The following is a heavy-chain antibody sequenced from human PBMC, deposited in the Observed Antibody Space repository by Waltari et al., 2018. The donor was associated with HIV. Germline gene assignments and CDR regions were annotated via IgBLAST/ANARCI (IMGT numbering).Heavy chain of an antibody. CDR2: IKQDGSEK. Sequence: DVQLVESGGGLVQSGGSLRLSCVGSGFSFSTYWMNWVRQAPGKGLEWVANIKQDGSEKYYVGSVQGRFSISRDNAKNTLYLDMNSLTADDTAVYYCARLIEKTADYWGQGTLVTVSS. CDR3: ARLIEKTADY. CDR1: GFSFSTYW. J-gene: IGHJ4*02. V-gene: IGHV3-7*01.